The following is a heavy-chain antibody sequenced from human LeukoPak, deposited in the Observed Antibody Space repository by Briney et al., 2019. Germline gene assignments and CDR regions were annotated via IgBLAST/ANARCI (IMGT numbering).Heavy chain of an antibody. D-gene: IGHD6-19*01. CDR1: GYTFTSYV. J-gene: IGHJ4*02. CDR2: ISAYNGNT. V-gene: IGHV1-18*01. Sequence: GASVKVSCKASGYTFTSYVISWVRQAPGQGLEWMGWISAYNGNTNYAQKLQGRVTMTTDTSTSTAYMELRSLRSDDTAVYYCAREGFGYSSGWYGYWGQGTLVTVSS. CDR3: AREGFGYSSGWYGY.